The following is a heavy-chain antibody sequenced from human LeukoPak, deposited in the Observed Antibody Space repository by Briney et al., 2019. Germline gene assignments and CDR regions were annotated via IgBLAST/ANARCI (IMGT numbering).Heavy chain of an antibody. Sequence: GESLKISCQGSGYXFXTYWIGWVRQMPXXXXEWMGIIYPGDSDTRYSPSFQGQVTISADKSISTAYLQWSSLKASDTAIYYCARRGACSGGSCYEVFDYWGQGTLVTVSS. CDR3: ARRGACSGGSCYEVFDY. V-gene: IGHV5-51*01. J-gene: IGHJ4*02. CDR1: GYXFXTYW. D-gene: IGHD2-15*01. CDR2: IYPGDSDT.